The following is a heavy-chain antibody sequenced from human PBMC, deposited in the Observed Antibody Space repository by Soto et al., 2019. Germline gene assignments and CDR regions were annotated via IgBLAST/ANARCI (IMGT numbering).Heavy chain of an antibody. CDR2: IIPMSGTT. D-gene: IGHD3-10*01. V-gene: IGHV1-69*01. CDR3: ARYVAVRHYFYGMDV. CDR1: RDTFSSQA. J-gene: IGHJ6*02. Sequence: QVQLQQSGAEVKKPGSSVKVSCQASRDTFSSQAISWVRQAPGQGLEWMGGIIPMSGTTNSAQKFQGRLTITADESTTTVYMELSSLRFDDSAVYYCARYVAVRHYFYGMDVWGQGTTVTVSS.